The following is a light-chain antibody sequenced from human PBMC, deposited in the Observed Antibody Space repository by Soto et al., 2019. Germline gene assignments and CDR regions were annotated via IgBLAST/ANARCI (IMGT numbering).Light chain of an antibody. CDR2: GAS. Sequence: EIVLTQSPGTLSLSPGERATLSCRASQSVSSNYLAWYQQKPGQAPRLLLSGASTRATGIPDRFSGSGSGTDFTLTISRLEPEDFAVYYCQQYGTSLYTFGQGTKLEIK. CDR3: QQYGTSLYT. V-gene: IGKV3-20*01. CDR1: QSVSSNY. J-gene: IGKJ2*01.